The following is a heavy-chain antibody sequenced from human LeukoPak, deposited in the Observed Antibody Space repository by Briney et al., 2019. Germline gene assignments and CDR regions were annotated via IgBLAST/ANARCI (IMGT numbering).Heavy chain of an antibody. D-gene: IGHD3-22*01. CDR2: ISSSSSTI. J-gene: IGHJ4*02. V-gene: IGHV3-48*01. CDR1: GFTFSSYS. Sequence: GGSLRLSCAASGFTFSSYSMNWVRQAPGKGLEWVSYISSSSSTIYYADSVKGRFTISRDNAKNSLYLQMNSLRAEDTAVYYCARDSGTRYYYDSSGYYYVYWGQGTLVTVSS. CDR3: ARDSGTRYYYDSSGYYYVY.